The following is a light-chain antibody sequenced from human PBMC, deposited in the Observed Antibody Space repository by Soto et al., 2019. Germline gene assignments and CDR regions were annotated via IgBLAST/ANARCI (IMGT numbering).Light chain of an antibody. V-gene: IGLV2-11*01. CDR2: DVS. CDR1: SSDVGGYNY. CDR3: RSYAGSWV. J-gene: IGLJ3*02. Sequence: HSALTQPRSVSGSPGQSVTISCTGTSSDVGGYNYVSWYQQHPGKAPKLMIYDVSKRPSGVPDRFSGSKSGNTASLTISGLQAEDEADYYCRSYAGSWVFGGGTKLTVL.